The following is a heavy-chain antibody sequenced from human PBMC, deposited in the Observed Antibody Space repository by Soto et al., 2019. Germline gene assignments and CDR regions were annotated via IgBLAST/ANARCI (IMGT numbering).Heavy chain of an antibody. D-gene: IGHD3-22*01. CDR3: ARDSYYYDSSGSDYYYYYYGMDV. J-gene: IGHJ6*02. CDR1: GFTFSDYY. Sequence: PGGSLRLSCAASGFTFSDYYMSWIRQAPGKGLEWVSYISSSGSTIYYADSVKGRFTISRDNAKNSLYLQMNSLRAEDTAVYYCARDSYYYDSSGSDYYYYYYGMDVWGQGTTVTVSS. CDR2: ISSSGSTI. V-gene: IGHV3-11*01.